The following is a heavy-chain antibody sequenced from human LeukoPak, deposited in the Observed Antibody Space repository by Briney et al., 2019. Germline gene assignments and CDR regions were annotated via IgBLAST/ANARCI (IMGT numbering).Heavy chain of an antibody. Sequence: GGSLRLSCAASGFTFSSYAMSWVPQAPGKGLEWVSAIFSSDRYTYYADSVKGRCTLSRDNSKNTVYLQMNSLRAAATALYYCAKGSGINHYHWIDPWGQGTLVTVSS. J-gene: IGHJ5*02. D-gene: IGHD1-14*01. CDR1: GFTFSSYA. CDR2: IFSSDRYT. CDR3: AKGSGINHYHWIDP. V-gene: IGHV3-23*01.